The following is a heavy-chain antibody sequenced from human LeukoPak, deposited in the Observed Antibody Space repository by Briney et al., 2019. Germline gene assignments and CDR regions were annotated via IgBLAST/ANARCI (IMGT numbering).Heavy chain of an antibody. D-gene: IGHD3-3*01. Sequence: SETLSLTCTVSGDSINSLDLWSWVRQPPGKGLEWIGEMYLSGTTHSNPSVKSRVTISIDKSKNQFFLNLSSVTAADTAVYYCARVLYDYDAFDIWGQGTMVTVSS. V-gene: IGHV4-4*02. CDR2: MYLSGTT. J-gene: IGHJ3*02. CDR3: ARVLYDYDAFDI. CDR1: GDSINSLDL.